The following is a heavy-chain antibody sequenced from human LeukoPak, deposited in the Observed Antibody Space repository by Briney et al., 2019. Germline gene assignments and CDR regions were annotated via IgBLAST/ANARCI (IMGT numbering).Heavy chain of an antibody. J-gene: IGHJ6*02. Sequence: GGPLRLSCAASGFTFNRYWMSWVRQAPGKGLEWVAQMKSDGSEEYYADSVRGRFTISRDNAKNSLYLQMNSLRAEDTAVYYCAREDYYYGMDVWGQGTTVTVSS. CDR1: GFTFNRYW. V-gene: IGHV3-7*04. CDR2: MKSDGSEE. CDR3: AREDYYYGMDV.